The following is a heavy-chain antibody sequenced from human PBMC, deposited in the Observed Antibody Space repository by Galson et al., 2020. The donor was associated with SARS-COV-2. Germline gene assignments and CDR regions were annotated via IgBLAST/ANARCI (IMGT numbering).Heavy chain of an antibody. V-gene: IGHV3-73*01. J-gene: IGHJ4*02. D-gene: IGHD3-10*01. Sequence: GGSLRLSCAASGFTFSGSAMHWVRQASGKGLEWVGRIRSKANSYATAYAASVKGRFTISRDDSKNTAYLQMNSLKTEDTAVYYCTRHSDPYGSGSYWPQPRHYWGQGTLVTVSS. CDR3: TRHSDPYGSGSYWPQPRHY. CDR1: GFTFSGSA. CDR2: IRSKANSYAT.